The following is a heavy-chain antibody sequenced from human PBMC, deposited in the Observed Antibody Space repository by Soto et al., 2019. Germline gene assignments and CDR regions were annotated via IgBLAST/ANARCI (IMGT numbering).Heavy chain of an antibody. J-gene: IGHJ3*01. CDR1: GYMITAYG. D-gene: IGHD3-9*01. CDR3: ARRGPEYKFDPRDFEV. CDR2: IYPTDSDT. V-gene: IGHV5-51*01. Sequence: EVQLVQSGAEVKKPGESLTISCQATGYMITAYGIGWVRQVPGKGLEWMGIIYPTDSDTSYQPSMQGHLTVSDDKSVSTAYVHWTSLKASDTATDYCARRGPEYKFDPRDFEVWGQGTLVTV.